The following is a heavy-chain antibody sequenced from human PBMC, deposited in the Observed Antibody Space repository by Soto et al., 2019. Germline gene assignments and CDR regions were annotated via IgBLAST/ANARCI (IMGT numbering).Heavy chain of an antibody. CDR1: GGSINHYY. D-gene: IGHD2-21*02. V-gene: IGHV4-34*01. J-gene: IGHJ6*02. CDR2: INHSGST. Sequence: SETLSLTCTVSGGSINHYYWSWIRQPPGKGLEWIGEINHSGSTNYNPSLKSRVTISVDTSKNQFSLKLNSVTAADTAVYYCARDLWGYCGTDCYPLDVWGQGTTVTVSS. CDR3: ARDLWGYCGTDCYPLDV.